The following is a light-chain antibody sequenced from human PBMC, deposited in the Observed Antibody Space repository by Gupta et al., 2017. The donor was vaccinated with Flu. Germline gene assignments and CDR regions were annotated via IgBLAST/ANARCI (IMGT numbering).Light chain of an antibody. CDR1: SLASYY. CDR3: NSRDSSGNHVV. J-gene: IGLJ2*01. Sequence: SELTQDPAVSVALGQTVRITCQGDSLASYYASWYQQKPGQAPVLVIYGKNNRPSGIPDRFSGSTSGNTASLTITGAQAEDEADYYCNSRDSSGNHVVFGGGTKLTVL. CDR2: GKN. V-gene: IGLV3-19*01.